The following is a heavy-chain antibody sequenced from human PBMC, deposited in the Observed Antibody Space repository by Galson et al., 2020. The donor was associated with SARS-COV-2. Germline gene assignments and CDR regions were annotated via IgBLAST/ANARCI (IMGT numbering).Heavy chain of an antibody. CDR3: AKDRGGSYSKGYFDS. J-gene: IGHJ4*02. CDR2: IGSSGSP. CDR1: GFTVSNYA. Sequence: GESLKISCAASGFTVSNYAMSWVRQAPGKGLEWVSSIGSSGSPNYADAVKGRFTISRDKSKNTLYLQMNSLRVEDTAVYFCAKDRGGSYSKGYFDSWGQGTLVTVPS. V-gene: IGHV3-23*01. D-gene: IGHD1-26*01.